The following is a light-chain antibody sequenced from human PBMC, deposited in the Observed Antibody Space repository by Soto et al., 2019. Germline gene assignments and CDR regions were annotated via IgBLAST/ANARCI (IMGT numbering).Light chain of an antibody. CDR1: QSVSSNY. CDR2: GAS. CDR3: QQYATSPALT. V-gene: IGKV3-20*01. J-gene: IGKJ4*01. Sequence: EIVLTQSPGTLSLSPGERATLSCRASQSVSSNYLAWYQHRPGQAPRLLIYGASSRATGIPDRFSGSGSGTDFTLTISRLEPEDFAVYYSQQYATSPALTFGGGTKVEIK.